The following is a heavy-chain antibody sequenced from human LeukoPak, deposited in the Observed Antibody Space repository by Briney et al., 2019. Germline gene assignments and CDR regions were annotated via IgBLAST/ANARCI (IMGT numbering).Heavy chain of an antibody. CDR2: ISAYNGNT. J-gene: IGHJ3*02. CDR3: ARDRDHLTQDAFDI. Sequence: GASVKVSCKASGYTFTSYGISWVRQAPGQGLEWMGWISAYNGNTNYAQKLQGRVTMTTDTSTSTAYMELRSLRSDDTAVYYCARDRDHLTQDAFDIWGQGTMVTVSS. V-gene: IGHV1-18*01. D-gene: IGHD3-9*01. CDR1: GYTFTSYG.